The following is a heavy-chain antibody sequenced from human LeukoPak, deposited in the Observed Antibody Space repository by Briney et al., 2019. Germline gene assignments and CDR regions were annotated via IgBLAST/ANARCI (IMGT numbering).Heavy chain of an antibody. CDR2: MNPNNNNT. Sequence: ASVKVSCKASGYTFTSYDISWVRQATGQGLEWMGWMNPNNNNTVYAQKFQGRVTMTRNTSISTAYMELSSLRSEDTAVYYCARADYKVLHFGYWGQGTLVTVSS. CDR3: ARADYKVLHFGY. V-gene: IGHV1-8*01. J-gene: IGHJ4*02. D-gene: IGHD4-11*01. CDR1: GYTFTSYD.